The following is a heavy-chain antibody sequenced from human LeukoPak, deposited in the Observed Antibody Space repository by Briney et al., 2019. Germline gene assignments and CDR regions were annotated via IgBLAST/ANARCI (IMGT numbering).Heavy chain of an antibody. Sequence: GGSLRLSCTASVFSFSSYTMCWFCETPGEGLWWVSSIFASGCITYYADSVKGRFTISRDNSKNTVYLQMNTLRAEDTAVYYCAKGAGGSYGLYYFDYWGQGALVTVSS. V-gene: IGHV3-23*01. CDR2: IFASGCIT. CDR3: AKGAGGSYGLYYFDY. CDR1: VFSFSSYT. J-gene: IGHJ4*02. D-gene: IGHD3-10*01.